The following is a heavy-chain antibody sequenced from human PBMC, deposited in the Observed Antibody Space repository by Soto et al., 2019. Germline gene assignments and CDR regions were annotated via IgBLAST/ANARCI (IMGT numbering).Heavy chain of an antibody. CDR3: ATGQTGYDHRVMYGLHV. CDR1: GAFISTGGYS. D-gene: IGHD5-12*01. V-gene: IGHV4-30-2*01. Sequence: QLQLQESGSGLVKPSQTLSLTCAVSGAFISTGGYSWAWIRHPPGKGLEWIGYIYQSGSTDYNPSLKGRVTMSVDKSKNHFSLKLRPVTAADTAVYYCATGQTGYDHRVMYGLHVWGQGTTVTVSS. J-gene: IGHJ6*02. CDR2: IYQSGST.